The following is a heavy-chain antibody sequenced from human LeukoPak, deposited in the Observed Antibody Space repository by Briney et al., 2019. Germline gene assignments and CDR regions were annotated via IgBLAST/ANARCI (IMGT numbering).Heavy chain of an antibody. J-gene: IGHJ4*02. Sequence: GGSLRLSCAASGFTFSSYAMSWVRQAPGKRLEWVSGISGSGGSTYYADSVKGRFTISRDNSKNTQYLQMNSLRAEDTAVYYCAKSSYCSSTTCYTIGNFDFWGQGTLVTVSS. CDR1: GFTFSSYA. CDR2: ISGSGGST. CDR3: AKSSYCSSTTCYTIGNFDF. V-gene: IGHV3-23*01. D-gene: IGHD2-2*02.